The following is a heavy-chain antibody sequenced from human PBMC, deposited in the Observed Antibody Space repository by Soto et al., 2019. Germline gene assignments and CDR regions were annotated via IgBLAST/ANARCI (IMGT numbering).Heavy chain of an antibody. V-gene: IGHV4-59*08. CDR2: IYYSGST. CDR1: GGSISSYY. CDR3: ARQAPQQWLVPGYYYMDV. Sequence: PSETLSLTCTVSGGSISSYYWSWIRQPPGKGLEWIGYIYYSGSTNYNPSLKSRVTISVDTSKNQFSLKLSSVTAADTAVYYCARQAPQQWLVPGYYYMDVRAKGTAVTVFS. D-gene: IGHD6-19*01. J-gene: IGHJ6*03.